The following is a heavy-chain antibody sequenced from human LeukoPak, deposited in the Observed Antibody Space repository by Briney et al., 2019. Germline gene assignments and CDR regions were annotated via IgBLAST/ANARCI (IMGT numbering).Heavy chain of an antibody. Sequence: SETLSLTCAVYGGSFSGYYWSWIRQPPGKGLEWIGEINHSGSTNYSPSLKSRVTISVDTSKNQFSLKLSSVTAADTAVYYCARGLVVGATTSERSGFDYWGQGTLVTVSS. CDR2: INHSGST. CDR3: ARGLVVGATTSERSGFDY. J-gene: IGHJ4*02. D-gene: IGHD1-26*01. V-gene: IGHV4-34*01. CDR1: GGSFSGYY.